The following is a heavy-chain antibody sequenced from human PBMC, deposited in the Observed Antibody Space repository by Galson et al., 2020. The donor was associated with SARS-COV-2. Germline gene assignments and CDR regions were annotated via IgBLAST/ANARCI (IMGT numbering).Heavy chain of an antibody. Sequence: SGPTLVKPTQTLTLTCTFSGFSLSTSGMCVSWIRQPPGKALEWLALIDWDDDKYYSTSLKTRLTISKDTSKNQVVLTMTNMDPVDTATYYCARNIAALSPLYYYCGMDVWGQGTTVTVSS. J-gene: IGHJ6*02. CDR3: ARNIAALSPLYYYCGMDV. CDR1: GFSLSTSGMC. CDR2: IDWDDDK. D-gene: IGHD6-6*01. V-gene: IGHV2-70*01.